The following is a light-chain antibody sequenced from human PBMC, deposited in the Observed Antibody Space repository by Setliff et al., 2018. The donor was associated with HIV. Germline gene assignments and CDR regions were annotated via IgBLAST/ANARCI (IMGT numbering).Light chain of an antibody. J-gene: IGLJ1*01. CDR1: NIGSKS. CDR3: QVWDSSSGLYV. Sequence: SYELTQPPSVSVAPGKTARITCGGNNIGSKSVHWYQQKPGQAPVLVIYYDSDRPSGIPERFCGSNSGNTATLTITRVEAGEEADYYCQVWDSSSGLYVFGTGTKVTVL. CDR2: YDS. V-gene: IGLV3-21*04.